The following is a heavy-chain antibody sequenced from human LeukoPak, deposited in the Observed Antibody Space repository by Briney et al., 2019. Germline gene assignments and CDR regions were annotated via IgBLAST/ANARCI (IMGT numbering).Heavy chain of an antibody. CDR3: AKGRNGDNVAEAGDI. J-gene: IGHJ3*02. V-gene: IGHV3-23*01. Sequence: GGSLRLSCAASGFTFNTYAVNWVRQAPGKGLEWVSAISTNGGRTYYADSVKGRFTISRDNSKNTLYLQMNGLRGEDTAVYYCAKGRNGDNVAEAGDIGSQGTMVTVSS. CDR1: GFTFNTYA. CDR2: ISTNGGRT. D-gene: IGHD4-17*01.